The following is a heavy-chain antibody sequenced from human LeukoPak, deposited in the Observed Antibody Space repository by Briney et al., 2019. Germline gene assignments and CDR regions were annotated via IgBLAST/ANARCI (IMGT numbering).Heavy chain of an antibody. CDR3: VRGNPRYFDY. CDR1: GDSVSSNSVT. Sequence: SQTLSLTCAISGDSVSSNSVTWNWIRQSPSRGLEWLGRTYYRSKWYNDSAVSVKSRIIISPDTSKNQFSLQLNSVTPEDTAVYYRVRGNPRYFDYWGQGTLVTVSS. CDR2: TYYRSKWYN. V-gene: IGHV6-1*01. J-gene: IGHJ4*02.